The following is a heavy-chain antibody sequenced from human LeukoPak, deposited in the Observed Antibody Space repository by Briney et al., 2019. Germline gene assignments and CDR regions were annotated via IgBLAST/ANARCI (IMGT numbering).Heavy chain of an antibody. J-gene: IGHJ4*02. D-gene: IGHD6-13*01. CDR1: GYTFTSYY. CDR2: IRYDGSDK. CDR3: ARFAAAGTGIFDY. Sequence: SCKASGYTFTSYYMHWVRQAPGKGLEWVAFIRYDGSDKYYADSVKGRFTISRDNAKNSLYLQMNSLRAEDTAVYYCARFAAAGTGIFDYWGQGTLVTVSS. V-gene: IGHV3-33*01.